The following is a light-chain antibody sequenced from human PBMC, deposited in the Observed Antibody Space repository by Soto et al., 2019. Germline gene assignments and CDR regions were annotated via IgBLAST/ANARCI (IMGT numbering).Light chain of an antibody. CDR1: SSDVGVYNY. V-gene: IGLV2-14*01. J-gene: IGLJ1*01. CDR2: EVS. Sequence: QSALTQPASVSGSPGQSITISCTGTSSDVGVYNYVSWYQQHPGKAPKLMIYEVSNRPSGISNRFSGSKSGNTASLTISGLQAEDEADYHCSSYTSSNTHVFGTGTKATV. CDR3: SSYTSSNTHV.